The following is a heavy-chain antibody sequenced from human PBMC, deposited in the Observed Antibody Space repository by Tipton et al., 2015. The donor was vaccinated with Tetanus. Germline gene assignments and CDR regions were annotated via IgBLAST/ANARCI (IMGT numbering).Heavy chain of an antibody. Sequence: TLSLTCTVSGASINAGGYLWTWARQHPGKGLEWIGNIYYTELTSYTPSLNSRVSISVDTSKNQFSLRLTSVTAADTAVYFCARGLPREPFYLEYWGQGKQVTVSS. J-gene: IGHJ4*02. CDR1: GASINAGGYL. CDR3: ARGLPREPFYLEY. V-gene: IGHV4-31*03. CDR2: IYYTELT. D-gene: IGHD1-26*01.